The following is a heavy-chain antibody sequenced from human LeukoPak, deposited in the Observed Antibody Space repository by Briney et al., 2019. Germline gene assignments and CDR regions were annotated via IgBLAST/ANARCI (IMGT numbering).Heavy chain of an antibody. CDR2: FDPEDGET. D-gene: IGHD2-2*01. Sequence: ASVKVSCKVSGYTLTELSMHWVRQAPGKGLEWIGGFDPEDGETIYAQKFQGRVTMTEDTSTDTAYMELSSLRSEDTAVYYCATNIVVVPAAPPPYGYWGQGTLVTVSS. J-gene: IGHJ4*02. CDR3: ATNIVVVPAAPPPYGY. CDR1: GYTLTELS. V-gene: IGHV1-24*01.